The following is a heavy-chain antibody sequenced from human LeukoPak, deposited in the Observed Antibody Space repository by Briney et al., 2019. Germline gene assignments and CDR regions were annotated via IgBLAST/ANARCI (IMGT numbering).Heavy chain of an antibody. D-gene: IGHD2-2*01. CDR1: GGTFSSYA. J-gene: IGHJ5*02. V-gene: IGHV1-69*05. Sequence: SVKVSCKASGGTFSSYAISWVRQAPGQGLEWMGGIIPIFGTANYAQKFQGRVTITTDEFTSTAYMELSRLRSGDTAVYYCVRSRDIVVVPAAYGAGGWFDPWGQGTLVTVSS. CDR3: VRSRDIVVVPAAYGAGGWFDP. CDR2: IIPIFGTA.